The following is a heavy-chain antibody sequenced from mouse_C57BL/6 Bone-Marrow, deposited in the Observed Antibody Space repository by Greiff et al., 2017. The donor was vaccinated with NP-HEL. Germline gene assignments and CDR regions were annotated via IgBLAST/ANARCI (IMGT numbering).Heavy chain of an antibody. V-gene: IGHV1-7*01. CDR2: INPSSGYT. J-gene: IGHJ1*03. Sequence: QVQLKESGAELAKPGASVKLSCKASGYTFTSYWMHWVKQRPGQGLEWIGYINPSSGYTKYNQKFKDKATLTADKSSSTAYMQLSSLTYEDSAVYYCAIWSYWYFDVWGTGTTVTVSS. CDR3: AIWSYWYFDV. D-gene: IGHD1-1*02. CDR1: GYTFTSYW.